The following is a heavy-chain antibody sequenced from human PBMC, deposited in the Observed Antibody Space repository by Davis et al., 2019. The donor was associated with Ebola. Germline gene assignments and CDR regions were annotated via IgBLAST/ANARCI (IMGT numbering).Heavy chain of an antibody. D-gene: IGHD2-2*01. J-gene: IGHJ5*02. Sequence: PGGSLRLSCTVSGGSISSHYWSWIRQPPGKGLEWIGYIYYSGSTNYNPSLKSRVTISVDTSKNQFSLKLSSVTAADTAVYYCARVAGSWEVVNWFDPWGQGTLVTVSS. CDR3: ARVAGSWEVVNWFDP. CDR2: IYYSGST. V-gene: IGHV4-59*11. CDR1: GGSISSHY.